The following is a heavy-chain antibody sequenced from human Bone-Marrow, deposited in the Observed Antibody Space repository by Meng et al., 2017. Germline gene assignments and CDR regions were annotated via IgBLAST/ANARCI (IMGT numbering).Heavy chain of an antibody. V-gene: IGHV4-39*07. Sequence: QLHLQESGPGLGKPSDTLSLTCNVSGGSISASSFYWGWIRQAPGKGLEWIGTLHDSGSTYYNPSLKSRVTISADTSNSQFSLKLSSVTAADTAVYYCAREWGTLATAADDYWGQGTLVTVSS. J-gene: IGHJ4*02. CDR2: LHDSGST. D-gene: IGHD6-13*01. CDR3: AREWGTLATAADDY. CDR1: GGSISASSFY.